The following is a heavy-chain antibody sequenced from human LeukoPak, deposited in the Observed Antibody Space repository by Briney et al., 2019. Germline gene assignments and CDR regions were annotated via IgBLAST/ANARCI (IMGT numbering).Heavy chain of an antibody. D-gene: IGHD2-8*02. CDR1: GGSISSYY. V-gene: IGHV4-59*01. CDR2: IYYSGST. CDR3: ARESTGGHYNNGMDV. J-gene: IGHJ6*02. Sequence: SETLSLTCTVSGGSISSYYWSWIRQPPGKGLEWIGYIYYSGSTNYNPSLKSRVTISVDTSKNQFSLKLSSVTAADTAVYYCARESTGGHYNNGMDVWGQGTTVTVSS.